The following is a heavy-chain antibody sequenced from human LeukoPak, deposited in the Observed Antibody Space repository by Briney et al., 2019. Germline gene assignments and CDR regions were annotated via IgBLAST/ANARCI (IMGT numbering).Heavy chain of an antibody. J-gene: IGHJ4*02. D-gene: IGHD3-3*01. CDR1: GFTFSSYG. V-gene: IGHV3-30*03. CDR2: ISYDGSNK. CDR3: ARNPQGRFFIDY. Sequence: GGSLRLSCAASGFTFSSYGMHWVRQAPGKGLEWVAVISYDGSNKYYADSVKGRFTMSRDNAKNSLYLQMNSLRAEDTAVYYCARNPQGRFFIDYWGQGTLVTVSS.